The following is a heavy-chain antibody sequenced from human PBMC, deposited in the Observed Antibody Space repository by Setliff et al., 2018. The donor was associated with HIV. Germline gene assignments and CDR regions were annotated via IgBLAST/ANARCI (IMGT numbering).Heavy chain of an antibody. J-gene: IGHJ4*02. CDR1: GYIFLNYD. CDR2: ISPDNGNT. V-gene: IGHV1-18*04. Sequence: ASVKVSCKASGYIFLNYDITWVRQAPGQGLEWMGWISPDNGNTNDAQKIEGRVILTTDKSTNTAYMELSRLRSDDTAVFYCARGVKGIATTGKYYFDYWGQGTLVTVSS. D-gene: IGHD6-13*01. CDR3: ARGVKGIATTGKYYFDY.